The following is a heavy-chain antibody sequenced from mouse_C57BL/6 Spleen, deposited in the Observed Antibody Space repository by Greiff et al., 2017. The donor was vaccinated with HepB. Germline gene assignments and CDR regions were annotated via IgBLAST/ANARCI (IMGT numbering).Heavy chain of an antibody. V-gene: IGHV1-54*01. Sequence: QVQLKESGAELVRPGTLVKVSCKASGYAFTNYLIEWVKQRPGQGLEWIGVINPGSGGTNYNEKFKGKATLTADKSSSTAYMQLSSLTSEDSAVYFCARWSNDAMDYWGQGTSVTVSS. D-gene: IGHD2-5*01. CDR2: INPGSGGT. J-gene: IGHJ4*01. CDR1: GYAFTNYL. CDR3: ARWSNDAMDY.